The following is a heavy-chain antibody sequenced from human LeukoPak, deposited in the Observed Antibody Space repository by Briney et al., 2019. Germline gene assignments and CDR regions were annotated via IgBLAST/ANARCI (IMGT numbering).Heavy chain of an antibody. V-gene: IGHV3-7*01. J-gene: IGHJ4*02. CDR3: ARDSGPYLIDY. Sequence: GGPLRLSCAASGFTFSSYWMSWVGQAPGKGLEWWANIKQDGSEKYYVDSEKGRFTISRDNAKNSLYLQMNSLRAEDTAVYYCARDSGPYLIDYWGQGTLVTVSS. D-gene: IGHD2-2*01. CDR1: GFTFSSYW. CDR2: IKQDGSEK.